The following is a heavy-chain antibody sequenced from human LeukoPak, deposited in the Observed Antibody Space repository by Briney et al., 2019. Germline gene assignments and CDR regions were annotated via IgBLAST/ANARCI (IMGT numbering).Heavy chain of an antibody. CDR1: GFTVSSNY. V-gene: IGHV3-53*01. Sequence: GGSLRLSCAASGFTVSSNYMSWVRQAPGKGLEWVSVIDTSGSTYYADSVKGRFAISRDNSKNTLYLQMNSLRAEDTAVYYCARGYSSGGGPFDRWGQGTLVTVSS. D-gene: IGHD6-19*01. J-gene: IGHJ5*02. CDR3: ARGYSSGGGPFDR. CDR2: IDTSGST.